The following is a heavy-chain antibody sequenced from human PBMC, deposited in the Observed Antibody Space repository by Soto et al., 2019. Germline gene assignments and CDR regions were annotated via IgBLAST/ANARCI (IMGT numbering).Heavy chain of an antibody. J-gene: IGHJ6*02. CDR2: ISYDGSNK. V-gene: IGHV3-30*18. CDR1: GFTFSSYG. Sequence: QVQLVESGGGVVQPGRSLRLSCAASGFTFSSYGMHWVRQAPGKGLEWVAVISYDGSNKYYADSVKGRFTISRDNSKNTLYLQMNCLRAEDTAVYYCAKDLRFLDPESGPVGMDVWGQGTTVTVSS. CDR3: AKDLRFLDPESGPVGMDV. D-gene: IGHD3-3*01.